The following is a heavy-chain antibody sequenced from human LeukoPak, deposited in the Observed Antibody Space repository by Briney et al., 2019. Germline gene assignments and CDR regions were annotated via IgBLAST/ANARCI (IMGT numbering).Heavy chain of an antibody. CDR2: ISAYNGNT. V-gene: IGHV1-18*01. J-gene: IGHJ6*03. Sequence: ASVKVSCKASGGTFSSYAISWVRQAPGQGLEWMGWISAYNGNTSYSQKLQGRVTMTTDTSTSTAYMELRSLRSDDTAVYYCARDATYIVGAYYYYYYMDVWGKGTTVTVSS. CDR1: GGTFSSYA. CDR3: ARDATYIVGAYYYYYYMDV. D-gene: IGHD1-26*01.